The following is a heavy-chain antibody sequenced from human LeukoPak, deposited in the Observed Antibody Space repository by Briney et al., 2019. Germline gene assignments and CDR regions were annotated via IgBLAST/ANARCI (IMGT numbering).Heavy chain of an antibody. Sequence: PSETLSLTCTVSGGSISSSSYYWGWIRQPPGKGLEWIGSIYYSGSTYYNPSLKSRVTISVDTSKNQFSLKLSSVTAADTAVYYCARHSSSWHKDYFDYWGQGPLVTVSS. J-gene: IGHJ4*02. D-gene: IGHD6-13*01. CDR2: IYYSGST. V-gene: IGHV4-39*01. CDR1: GGSISSSSYY. CDR3: ARHSSSWHKDYFDY.